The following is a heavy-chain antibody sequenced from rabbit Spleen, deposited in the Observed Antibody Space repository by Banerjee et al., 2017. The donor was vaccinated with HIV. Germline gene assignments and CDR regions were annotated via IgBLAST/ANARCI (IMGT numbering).Heavy chain of an antibody. D-gene: IGHD8-1*01. J-gene: IGHJ6*01. CDR1: GFDLTTYY. V-gene: IGHV1S7*01. CDR2: IYGDKGRP. CDR3: VRDAYAGSSFGYGMDL. Sequence: QLVLSWGGLVQPGGSLKLSCKASGFDLTTYYMDWVRQAPGKGLEWIGSIYGDKGRPYYATWVSGRFTISSDKAQNTVDLQMKSLTAVDRATYFCVRDAYAGSSFGYGMDLWGPGTLVTVS.